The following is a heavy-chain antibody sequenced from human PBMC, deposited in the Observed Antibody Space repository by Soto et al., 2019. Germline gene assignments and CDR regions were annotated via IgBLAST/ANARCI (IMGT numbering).Heavy chain of an antibody. Sequence: SETLSLTCTVSGGSISSGDYYWSWIRQPPGKGLEWIGYIYYSGSTYYNPSLKSRVTISVDTSKNQFSLKLSSVTAADTAVYYCARESYSSGWPTSYTYYFDYWGQGTLVTVSS. CDR2: IYYSGST. V-gene: IGHV4-30-4*01. J-gene: IGHJ4*02. CDR3: ARESYSSGWPTSYTYYFDY. CDR1: GGSISSGDYY. D-gene: IGHD6-19*01.